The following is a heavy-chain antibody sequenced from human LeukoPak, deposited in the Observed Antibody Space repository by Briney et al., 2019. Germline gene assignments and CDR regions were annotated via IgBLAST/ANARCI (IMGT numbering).Heavy chain of an antibody. J-gene: IGHJ3*02. CDR1: GGSISSYY. Sequence: SETLSLTCTVSGGSISSYYWSWIRQPPGKGLECIGYIYYSGSTNYNPSLKSRVTISVDTSKNQFSLKLSSVTAADTAVYYCARQDSRDAFDIWGQGTMVTVSS. V-gene: IGHV4-59*01. D-gene: IGHD3/OR15-3a*01. CDR2: IYYSGST. CDR3: ARQDSRDAFDI.